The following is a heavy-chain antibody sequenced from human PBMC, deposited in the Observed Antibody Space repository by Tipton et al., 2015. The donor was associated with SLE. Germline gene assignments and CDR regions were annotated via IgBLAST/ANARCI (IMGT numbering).Heavy chain of an antibody. Sequence: QLVQSGAEVKKPGASVKVSCKASGYMFTSYGINWVRQAPGQGLEWMGVIDPSDGVTRNAEKFQGRVTMTGDTSTSTVYMQLSSLRSGDTAVYYCARPTIADRPDCWGQGTLVTVSS. J-gene: IGHJ4*02. V-gene: IGHV1-46*01. CDR1: GYMFTSYG. CDR2: IDPSDGVT. CDR3: ARPTIADRPDC. D-gene: IGHD6-6*01.